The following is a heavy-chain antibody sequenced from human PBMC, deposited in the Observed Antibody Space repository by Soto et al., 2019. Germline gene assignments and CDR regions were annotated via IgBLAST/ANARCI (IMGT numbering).Heavy chain of an antibody. CDR2: ISAYNGNT. Sequence: ASVKVSCKASGYTFTSYGISWVRQAPGQGLEWMGWISAYNGNTNYAQKLQGRVTMTTDTSTSTVYMELRSLRSDDTAVYYCAKEGYYDSSGYYGDLGNYYYYYGMDVWGQGTTVTVSS. V-gene: IGHV1-18*01. CDR1: GYTFTSYG. J-gene: IGHJ6*02. CDR3: AKEGYYDSSGYYGDLGNYYYYYGMDV. D-gene: IGHD3-22*01.